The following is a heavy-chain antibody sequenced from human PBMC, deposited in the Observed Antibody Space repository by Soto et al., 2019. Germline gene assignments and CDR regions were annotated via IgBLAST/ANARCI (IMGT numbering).Heavy chain of an antibody. V-gene: IGHV5-51*01. D-gene: IGHD2-15*01. Sequence: GESLKISCKGSGYIFTTYWIAWVRPMPGKGLEWMGIIYPGDSDTIYSPSFQGQVTISADKSISTAYLQWSSLKASDTAIYYCARLYGGNAHYEAFDIWGQGTMVTVSS. CDR3: ARLYGGNAHYEAFDI. CDR2: IYPGDSDT. CDR1: GYIFTTYW. J-gene: IGHJ3*02.